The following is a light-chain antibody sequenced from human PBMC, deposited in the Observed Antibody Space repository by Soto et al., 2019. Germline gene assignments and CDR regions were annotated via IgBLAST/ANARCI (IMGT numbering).Light chain of an antibody. CDR3: QQYNNWPSVT. V-gene: IGKV3-15*01. Sequence: EIVMTQSPATPSVSPGERATLSCRASQSVSRNLAWYQQKPGQAPRLLIYGASTRATGIPARFSGSGSGTEFTLTISSLQSEDFAVYYCQQYNNWPSVTFGGGTKVDIK. CDR1: QSVSRN. J-gene: IGKJ4*01. CDR2: GAS.